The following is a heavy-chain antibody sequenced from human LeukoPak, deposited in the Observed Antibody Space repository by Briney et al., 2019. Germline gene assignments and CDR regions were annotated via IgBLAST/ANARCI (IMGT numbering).Heavy chain of an antibody. CDR2: ISAYNDNT. J-gene: IGHJ4*02. Sequence: ASVKVSCKASGYTFTSYGITWVRQAPGQGLEWMGGISAYNDNTNYAQKLQGRVTMTTYTSTSTAHMELRSLTSDDTAVYYCARATVWDNYDSTEIPKFDYWGQGTLVTVSS. D-gene: IGHD3-22*01. V-gene: IGHV1-18*01. CDR3: ARATVWDNYDSTEIPKFDY. CDR1: GYTFTSYG.